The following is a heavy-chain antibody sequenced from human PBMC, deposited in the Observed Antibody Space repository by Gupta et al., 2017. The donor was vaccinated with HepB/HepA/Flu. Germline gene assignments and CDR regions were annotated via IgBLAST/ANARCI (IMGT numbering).Heavy chain of an antibody. CDR2: IYYSGRT. Sequence: QLQLQESGPGLVKPSETLSLTCTVSGGSISSSSYYWGWIRQPPGKGLEGIGSIYYSGRTYYHPSLKSRVTISVDTSKNQVSLKLSSVTAAETAVYYCARLDLNRIGGMASDYWGQGTLVTVSS. V-gene: IGHV4-39*01. J-gene: IGHJ4*02. CDR1: GGSISSSSYY. CDR3: ARLDLNRIGGMASDY. D-gene: IGHD6-13*01.